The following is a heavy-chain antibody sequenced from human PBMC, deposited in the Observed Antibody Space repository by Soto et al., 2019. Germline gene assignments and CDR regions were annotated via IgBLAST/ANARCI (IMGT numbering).Heavy chain of an antibody. CDR2: IRQGGNEK. Sequence: EVQLVESGGGLVQPGGSLRLSCTASGFMFSTYLMSWVRQAPGKGLEWVANIRQGGNEKFYVDSVKGRFTISRDNAKKSLYLQMNSLRAEDTAVYYCVGALTYDVPYYYYGMDGWGQGTTVTVSS. J-gene: IGHJ6*02. CDR1: GFMFSTYL. CDR3: VGALTYDVPYYYYGMDG. V-gene: IGHV3-7*01. D-gene: IGHD3-16*01.